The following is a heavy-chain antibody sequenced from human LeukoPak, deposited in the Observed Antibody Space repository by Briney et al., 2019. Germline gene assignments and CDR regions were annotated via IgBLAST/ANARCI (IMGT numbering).Heavy chain of an antibody. J-gene: IGHJ4*02. D-gene: IGHD2-2*01. CDR3: ARGACGTTGCFPDY. CDR1: GNTFTNYY. CDR2: INPSGGST. V-gene: IGHV1-46*01. Sequence: GASVKVSCKASGNTFTNYYMHWVRQAPRQGLEWMGMINPSGGSTSYAQKFQGRVTMTRDMSASTVYVELSSLRSEDTAVYYCARGACGTTGCFPDYWGPGTLVAVTS.